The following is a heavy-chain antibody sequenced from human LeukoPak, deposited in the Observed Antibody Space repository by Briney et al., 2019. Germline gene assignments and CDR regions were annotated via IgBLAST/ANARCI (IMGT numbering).Heavy chain of an antibody. Sequence: KPGGSLRLSCAASGFTFSSYSMNWVRQAPGKGLEWVSSISSSSSYIYYADSVKGRFTISRDNAKNSLYLQMNSLRAEDTAVYYCAREGDIVVVVAAIYFDYWGQGTLVTVSS. D-gene: IGHD2-15*01. V-gene: IGHV3-21*01. CDR3: AREGDIVVVVAAIYFDY. CDR1: GFTFSSYS. CDR2: ISSSSSYI. J-gene: IGHJ4*02.